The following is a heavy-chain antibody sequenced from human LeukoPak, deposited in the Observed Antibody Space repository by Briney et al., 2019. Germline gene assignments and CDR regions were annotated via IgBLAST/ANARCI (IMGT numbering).Heavy chain of an antibody. V-gene: IGHV4-30-4*01. CDR2: IYYSGST. J-gene: IGHJ4*02. D-gene: IGHD3-22*01. CDR3: ARGNPVLISPRNYYDSSGYYWSFTSWYYFDY. Sequence: PSETLSLTCTVSGGSISSGDYYWSWIRQPPGKGLEWIGYIYYSGSTYYNPSLKSRVTISVDTSKNQFSLKLSSVTAADTAVYYCARGNPVLISPRNYYDSSGYYWSFTSWYYFDYWGQGTLVTVSS. CDR1: GGSISSGDYY.